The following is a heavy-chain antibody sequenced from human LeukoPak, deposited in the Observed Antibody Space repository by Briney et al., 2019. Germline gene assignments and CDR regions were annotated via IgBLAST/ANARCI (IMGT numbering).Heavy chain of an antibody. CDR2: INQDGSEI. Sequence: GGSLRLSCAAAGFTFSSYAMSLGRQAAGKGLEWGANINQDGSEIYYVDSVEGRFTISRDTAKKSLFLHMKSLRAEDTAMYYCARYYDTSGYYDAFDKWGRGTMVTVSS. CDR1: GFTFSSYA. J-gene: IGHJ3*02. V-gene: IGHV3-7*01. D-gene: IGHD3-22*01. CDR3: ARYYDTSGYYDAFDK.